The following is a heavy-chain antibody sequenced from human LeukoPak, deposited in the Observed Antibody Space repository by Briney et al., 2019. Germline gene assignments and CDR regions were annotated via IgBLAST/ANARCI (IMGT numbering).Heavy chain of an antibody. CDR1: GGSFSGYY. D-gene: IGHD6-19*01. V-gene: IGHV4-59*10. CDR2: IYNSGST. J-gene: IGHJ5*02. CDR3: AKGAGPPWFDP. Sequence: PSETLSLTCAVYGGSFSGYYWSWIRQPAGKGLEWIGRIYNSGSTTYNPSLKSRVTMSVDTSKNQFSMNLNSVTAADMAVYYCAKGAGPPWFDPWGQGTLVTVSS.